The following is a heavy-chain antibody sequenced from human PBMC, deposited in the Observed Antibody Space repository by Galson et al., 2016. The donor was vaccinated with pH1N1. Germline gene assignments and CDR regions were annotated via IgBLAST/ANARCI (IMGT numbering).Heavy chain of an antibody. CDR3: VRAFHSNSWYYFVY. J-gene: IGHJ4*02. CDR1: GYKFASSW. Sequence: QSGAEVKKPGESLKISCKGSGYKFASSWIVWVRQMPGKGLEWMGIIWLGGSLIRYKPSFQGQVTISADKSINIVYLEWSSLSAEDTALYYCVRAFHSNSWYYFVYWGQGTLVAVSS. CDR2: IWLGGSLI. D-gene: IGHD6-13*01. V-gene: IGHV5-51*03.